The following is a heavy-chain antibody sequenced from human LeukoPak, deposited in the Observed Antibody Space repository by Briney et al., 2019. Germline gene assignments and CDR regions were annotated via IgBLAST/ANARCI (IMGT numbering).Heavy chain of an antibody. D-gene: IGHD2-21*01. CDR3: ARAGHADSFDY. Sequence: GGSLRLSRAASGFTLSSYSMNWVRQAPGKGLEWVSYISTTSRTIHYADSVKGRFTISRDNAKNSRYLQMNSLRAEDTAVYYCARAGHADSFDYWGQGALVTVSS. J-gene: IGHJ4*02. CDR1: GFTLSSYS. CDR2: ISTTSRTI. V-gene: IGHV3-48*01.